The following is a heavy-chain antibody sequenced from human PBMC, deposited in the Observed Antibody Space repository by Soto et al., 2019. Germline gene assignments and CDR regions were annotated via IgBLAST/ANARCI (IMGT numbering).Heavy chain of an antibody. CDR1: GFTFSSYA. J-gene: IGHJ6*04. V-gene: IGHV3-23*01. Sequence: GGSLRLSCAVSGFTFSSYAMSWVRQAPGKGLEWVSAIIGSGGSTYYADSVKGRFTISRDNSRNTLYLQMNSLRAEDTAVYYCAGGRTVAKPYHYYYGMDVWGKGTTVTVSS. D-gene: IGHD4-4*01. CDR3: AGGRTVAKPYHYYYGMDV. CDR2: IIGSGGST.